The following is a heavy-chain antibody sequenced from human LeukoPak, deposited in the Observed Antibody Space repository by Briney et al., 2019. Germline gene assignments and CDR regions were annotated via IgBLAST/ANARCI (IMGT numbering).Heavy chain of an antibody. J-gene: IGHJ6*03. D-gene: IGHD6-13*01. CDR3: AKDGYSSSEDYYYYYMDV. CDR2: ISGSGGST. CDR1: GFTFSSYA. Sequence: PGGSLRLSCAASGFTFSSYAMSWVRQAPGKGLEWVSAISGSGGSTYYADSVKGRFTISRDNSKNTLYLQMNSLRAEDTAVYYCAKDGYSSSEDYYYYYMDVWGKGTTVTVSS. V-gene: IGHV3-23*01.